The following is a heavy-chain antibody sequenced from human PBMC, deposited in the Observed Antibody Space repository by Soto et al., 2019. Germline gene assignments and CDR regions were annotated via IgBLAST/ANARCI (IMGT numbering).Heavy chain of an antibody. CDR1: GYTFLKYG. D-gene: IGHD7-27*01. V-gene: IGHV1-18*01. Sequence: QIPLVQSGPEVKRPGASVKVSCKTFGYTFLKYGISWVRLVPGQRPEWMGWISGRGVPNYAPRHQGRFVMTVDTSSSTAFMELKSLTSDDTAIYYCARDEKNWAKFDYWGQGTLVTVSS. J-gene: IGHJ4*02. CDR3: ARDEKNWAKFDY. CDR2: ISGRGVP.